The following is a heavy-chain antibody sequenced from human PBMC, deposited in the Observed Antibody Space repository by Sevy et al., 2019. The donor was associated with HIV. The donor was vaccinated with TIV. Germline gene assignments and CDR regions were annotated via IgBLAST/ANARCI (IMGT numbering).Heavy chain of an antibody. CDR1: GFTFSGSA. Sequence: GGSLRLSCAASGFTFSGSAMHWVRQASGKGLEWVGRIRSKANSYATAYAASVKGRFTISRDDSKNTAYLQMNSLKTGDTAVYYCTPTLVVAADYWGQGTLVTVSS. D-gene: IGHD6-19*01. J-gene: IGHJ4*02. CDR3: TPTLVVAADY. CDR2: IRSKANSYAT. V-gene: IGHV3-73*01.